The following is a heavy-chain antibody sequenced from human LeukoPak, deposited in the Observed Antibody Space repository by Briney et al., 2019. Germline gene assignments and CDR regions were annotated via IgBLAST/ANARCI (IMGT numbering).Heavy chain of an antibody. J-gene: IGHJ6*03. Sequence: GASVKVSCKASGYTFTGYYMHWVRQAPGQGLEWMGWINPNSGGTNYAQKFQGRVTMTRDTSISTAYMELSRLRSDDTAVYYCARGDTAMVTARYYYYYMDVWGKGTTVTVSS. V-gene: IGHV1-2*02. CDR1: GYTFTGYY. CDR3: ARGDTAMVTARYYYYYMDV. D-gene: IGHD5-18*01. CDR2: INPNSGGT.